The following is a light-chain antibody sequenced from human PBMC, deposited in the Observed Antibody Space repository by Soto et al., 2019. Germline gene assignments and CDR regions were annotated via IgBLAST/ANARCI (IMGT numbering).Light chain of an antibody. CDR3: QQSGNSPIA. V-gene: IGKV3-20*01. J-gene: IGKJ4*01. CDR1: QSVSSSY. Sequence: EIVLTQSPGTLSLSPGERATLSCRASQSVSSSYLSWYQQRPGQAPRLLIYGASSRATGIPDRFSGSGSGTDFTLTISRLEREDFAVYYCQQSGNSPIAFGGGTKVEIK. CDR2: GAS.